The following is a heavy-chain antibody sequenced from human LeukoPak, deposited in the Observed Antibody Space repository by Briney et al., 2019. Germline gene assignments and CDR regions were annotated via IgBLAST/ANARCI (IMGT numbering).Heavy chain of an antibody. J-gene: IGHJ5*02. CDR2: IYYTGTT. V-gene: IGHV4-39*07. CDR1: GGSISSSSYY. CDR3: ARVRSGYDLRWFDP. D-gene: IGHD5-12*01. Sequence: PSETLSLTCTVSGGSISSSSYYWGWIRQPPGKGLEWIGSIYYTGTTYYNPALKSRVTISVDMPKKQFSLKLSSVTAADTAVYYCARVRSGYDLRWFDPWGQGTLVTVSS.